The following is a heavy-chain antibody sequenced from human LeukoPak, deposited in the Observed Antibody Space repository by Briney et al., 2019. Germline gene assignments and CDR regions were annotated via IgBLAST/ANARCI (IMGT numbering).Heavy chain of an antibody. J-gene: IGHJ4*02. Sequence: GGSLRLSCAASGFTFSSYEMNWVRQAPGKGLEWVSYISSSGSTIYYADSVKGRFTISRDNAKNSLYLQMNSLRAEDTAVYYCARGPGYDRIDYWGQGTLVTVSS. CDR3: ARGPGYDRIDY. D-gene: IGHD3-10*02. CDR2: ISSSGSTI. V-gene: IGHV3-48*03. CDR1: GFTFSSYE.